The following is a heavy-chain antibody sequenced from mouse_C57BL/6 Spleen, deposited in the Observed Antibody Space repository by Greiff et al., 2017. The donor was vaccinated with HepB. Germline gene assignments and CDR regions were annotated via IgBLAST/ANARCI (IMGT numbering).Heavy chain of an antibody. CDR1: GYAFSSYW. CDR2: IYPGDGDT. Sequence: QVQLQQSGAELVKPGASVKISCKASGYAFSSYWMNWVKQRPGKGLEWIGQIYPGDGDTNYNGKFKGKATLTADKSSSTAYMQLSSLTSEDSAVYFCANGDYGNYWYFDVWGTGTTVTVSS. CDR3: ANGDYGNYWYFDV. D-gene: IGHD2-1*01. V-gene: IGHV1-80*01. J-gene: IGHJ1*03.